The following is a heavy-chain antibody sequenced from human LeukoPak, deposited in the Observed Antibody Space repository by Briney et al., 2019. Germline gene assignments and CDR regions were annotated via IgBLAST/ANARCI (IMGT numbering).Heavy chain of an antibody. J-gene: IGHJ6*03. CDR2: ISYDGSNK. Sequence: GGCLRLSCAASGFTFSSYGMHWVRQAPGKGLEWVAVISYDGSNKYYADSVKGRFTISRDNSKNTLYLQMNSLRAEDTAVYYCAKVGGSSSYYYYMDVWGKGTTVTVSS. CDR3: AKVGGSSSYYYYMDV. D-gene: IGHD6-6*01. V-gene: IGHV3-30*18. CDR1: GFTFSSYG.